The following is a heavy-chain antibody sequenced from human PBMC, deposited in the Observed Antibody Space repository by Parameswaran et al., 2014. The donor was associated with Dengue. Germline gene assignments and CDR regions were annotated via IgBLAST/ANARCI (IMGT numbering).Heavy chain of an antibody. J-gene: IGHJ4*02. V-gene: IGHV3-7*01. CDR3: ARDLYGYSYGYGDY. D-gene: IGHD5-18*01. CDR2: IKQDGSEK. CDR1: GFTFSSYW. Sequence: GESLKISCAASGFTFSSYWMSWVRQAPGKGLEWVANIKQDGSEKYYVDSVKGRFTISRDNAKNSLYLQMNSLRAEDTAVYYCARDLYGYSYGYGDYWGQGTLVTVSS.